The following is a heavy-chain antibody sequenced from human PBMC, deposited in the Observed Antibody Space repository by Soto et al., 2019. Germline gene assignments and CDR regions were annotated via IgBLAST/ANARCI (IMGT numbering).Heavy chain of an antibody. CDR3: AHPRGYGVFDAVDI. CDR1: GFLFSTYA. J-gene: IGHJ3*02. V-gene: IGHV3-23*01. D-gene: IGHD4-17*01. Sequence: EAQLLETGGGLVQPGGSLRLSCAASGFLFSTYAMNWVRQAPGKGLEWVSAISRSAGATFYAESVRGRFTISRDNSINTLYLQMSSLRTEDTAVYYCAHPRGYGVFDAVDIWGQGTMVTVSS. CDR2: ISRSAGAT.